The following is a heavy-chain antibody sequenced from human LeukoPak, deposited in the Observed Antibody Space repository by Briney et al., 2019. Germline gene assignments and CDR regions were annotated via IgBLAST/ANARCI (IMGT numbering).Heavy chain of an antibody. CDR1: GFTFNNDW. CDR2: IKSKTDGGTT. Sequence: GGSLRLSCAASGFTFNNDWMSWVRQAPGKGLEWVGRIKSKTDGGTTDYAAPVKGRFTISRDDSKNTLYLQMNSLRAEDTAVYYCASRYGLIWGQGTLVTVSS. D-gene: IGHD3-10*01. J-gene: IGHJ4*02. V-gene: IGHV3-15*01. CDR3: ASRYGLI.